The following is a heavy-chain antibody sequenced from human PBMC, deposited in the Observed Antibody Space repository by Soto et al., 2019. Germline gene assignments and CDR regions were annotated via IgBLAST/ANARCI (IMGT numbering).Heavy chain of an antibody. CDR2: ISYDGSDK. D-gene: IGHD6-13*01. CDR3: AKDGQQLDGAWYFDL. Sequence: QVQLVESGGGVVQPGRSLRLSCAASGFTFSSYGMHWVRQAPGKGLEWVAFISYDGSDKYYVDSVQSRLTISRDNSKNTLYLQINTPRDADTAVLYCAKDGQQLDGAWYFDLWGHGTLVTVSS. V-gene: IGHV3-30*18. CDR1: GFTFSSYG. J-gene: IGHJ2*01.